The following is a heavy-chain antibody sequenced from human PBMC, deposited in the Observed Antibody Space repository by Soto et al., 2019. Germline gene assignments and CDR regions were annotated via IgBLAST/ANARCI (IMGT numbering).Heavy chain of an antibody. CDR3: AREFRTSGSRDALDI. Sequence: EVQLVESGGGLVQPGGSLRLSCAASGFTVSSNYMSWVRQAPGKGLEWVSVTYSGGTTYYADSVKGRFIISRDNSKNTLDLQMNSLRVEDTAVYYCAREFRTSGSRDALDIWGQGTMVTVSS. D-gene: IGHD1-26*01. CDR1: GFTVSSNY. J-gene: IGHJ3*02. CDR2: TYSGGTT. V-gene: IGHV3-66*01.